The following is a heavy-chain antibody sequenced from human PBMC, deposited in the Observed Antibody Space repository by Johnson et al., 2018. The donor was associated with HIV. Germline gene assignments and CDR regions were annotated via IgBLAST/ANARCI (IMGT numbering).Heavy chain of an antibody. J-gene: IGHJ3*02. CDR1: GFTFDDYG. D-gene: IGHD2-15*01. Sequence: VQLVESGGSVVRPGGSLRLSCATSGFTFDDYGMSWVRQAPGKGLEWVYGINWNGGSTGYADSVKGRFTISRDNAKNSLYLQMNSLRAEDTALYYCARVLIVVVVAAEIDAFDIWGQGTMVTVSS. CDR2: INWNGGST. V-gene: IGHV3-20*04. CDR3: ARVLIVVVVAAEIDAFDI.